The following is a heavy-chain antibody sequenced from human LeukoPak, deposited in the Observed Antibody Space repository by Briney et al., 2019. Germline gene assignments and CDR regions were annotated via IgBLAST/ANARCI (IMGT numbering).Heavy chain of an antibody. Sequence: GGSLRLSCAASGFTFDYYGMSWVRQAPGKGLEWVSGINWNGDSTDYADSVKGRFTISRDNAKNSLYLQTNSLRAEDTAFYFCARDRYYDTSDFLDYWGQGTLVTVSS. CDR2: INWNGDST. CDR1: GFTFDYYG. J-gene: IGHJ4*02. V-gene: IGHV3-20*04. CDR3: ARDRYYDTSDFLDY. D-gene: IGHD3-22*01.